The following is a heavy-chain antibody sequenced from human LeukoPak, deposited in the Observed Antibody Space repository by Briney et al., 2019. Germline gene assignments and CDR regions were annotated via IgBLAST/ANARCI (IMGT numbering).Heavy chain of an antibody. CDR3: AITIFGVVMSLDY. CDR2: IIPIFGTA. Sequence: AASVKVSCKASGGTFSSYAISWVRQAPGQGLEWMGRIIPIFGTANYAQKFQGRVTITTDESTSTAYMELSSLRSEDTAVYYCAITIFGVVMSLDYWGQGTLVTVSS. D-gene: IGHD3-3*01. J-gene: IGHJ4*02. CDR1: GGTFSSYA. V-gene: IGHV1-69*05.